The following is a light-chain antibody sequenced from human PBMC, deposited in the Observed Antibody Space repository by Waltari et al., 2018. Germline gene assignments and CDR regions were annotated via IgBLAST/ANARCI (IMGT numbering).Light chain of an antibody. CDR2: DAS. V-gene: IGKV3-11*01. CDR1: QCVSSY. J-gene: IGKJ4*01. Sequence: EIVLTKSPATLSLSPGERATLSCRASQCVSSYLAWYQQKSGQAPRLPIYDASNRATGIPARFSGGGSGTDFTLTISSLEPEDFAVYYCQQRSDWLLTFGGGTKLEIK. CDR3: QQRSDWLLT.